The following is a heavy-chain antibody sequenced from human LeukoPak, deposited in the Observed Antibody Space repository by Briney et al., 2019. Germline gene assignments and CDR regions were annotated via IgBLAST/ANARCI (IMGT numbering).Heavy chain of an antibody. D-gene: IGHD1-14*01. Sequence: ASVKVSCKASGYTFTGYYVHWVRQAPGQGLEWMGWINPNSGGTNYAQKFQGWVTMTRDTSISTAYMELSRLRSDDTAVYYCALNPPSGHFYMDVWGKGTAVTVSS. CDR3: ALNPPSGHFYMDV. CDR2: INPNSGGT. V-gene: IGHV1-2*04. CDR1: GYTFTGYY. J-gene: IGHJ6*03.